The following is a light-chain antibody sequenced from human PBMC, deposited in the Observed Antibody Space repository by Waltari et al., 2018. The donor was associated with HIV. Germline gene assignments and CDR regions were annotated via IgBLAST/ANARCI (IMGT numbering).Light chain of an antibody. CDR2: KDR. J-gene: IGLJ2*01. CDR3: QSPDKDDSSHVV. Sequence: SYELTQPPSVSVSPGQTARITCSGDALPSQYASWYQQKPGQAPELGIYKDRERPSGMPERFSGSKSGTTVTLAISGVQADDEADYYCQSPDKDDSSHVVFGGGTKLTAL. CDR1: ALPSQY. V-gene: IGLV3-25*03.